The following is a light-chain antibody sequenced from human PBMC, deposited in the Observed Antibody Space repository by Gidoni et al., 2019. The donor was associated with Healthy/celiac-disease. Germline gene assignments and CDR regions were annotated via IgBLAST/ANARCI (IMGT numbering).Light chain of an antibody. CDR2: GAS. CDR3: QQYGSLIT. J-gene: IGKJ5*01. V-gene: IGKV3-20*01. CDR1: QSVSSSY. Sequence: EIVLTQSPGTLSLSPGESATLSCRASQSVSSSYLAWYQQKPGQAHRLLIYGASSRATGIPDRFSGSGSGTDFTLTISRLEAEDFAVYYCQQYGSLITFGQGTRLEIK.